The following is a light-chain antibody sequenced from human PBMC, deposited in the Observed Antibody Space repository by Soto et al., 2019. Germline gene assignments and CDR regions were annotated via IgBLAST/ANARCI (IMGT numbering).Light chain of an antibody. CDR1: QSVSSSH. V-gene: IGKV3-20*01. Sequence: EIVLTQSPGTLSLSPGERATLSCRASQSVSSSHLAWYQQKPGQTPRLLIYSASSRATGIPDRFSGRGSGTDFTLTISRLEPEDFAVYYCQHYGSSPPTWTFGQGTKVEIK. CDR2: SAS. J-gene: IGKJ1*01. CDR3: QHYGSSPPTWT.